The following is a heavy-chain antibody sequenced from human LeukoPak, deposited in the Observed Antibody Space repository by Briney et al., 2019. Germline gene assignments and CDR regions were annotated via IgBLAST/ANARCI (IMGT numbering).Heavy chain of an antibody. CDR1: GGSIKNYY. V-gene: IGHV4-59*01. CDR3: ARDYAEGWELRRSYFDY. Sequence: SETLSLTCTVYGGSIKNYYWTWIRQPPGKGLEWIGYIHDSGSTNYNPSLKSRVTISVDTSKDLFSLKLNSVTAADTAVYYCARDYAEGWELRRSYFDYWGQGALVTVSS. CDR2: IHDSGST. D-gene: IGHD1-26*01. J-gene: IGHJ4*02.